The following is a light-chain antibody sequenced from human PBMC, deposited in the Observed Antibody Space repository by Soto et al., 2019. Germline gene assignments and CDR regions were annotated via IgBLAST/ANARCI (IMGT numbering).Light chain of an antibody. V-gene: IGKV1-5*03. J-gene: IGKJ1*01. CDR2: KAS. CDR3: QHYNSYSEA. CDR1: QTISSW. Sequence: DIQMTQSPSTLSGSVGDRVTITCRASQTISSWLAWYQQKPGKAPKHLIYKASTLKSGVPSRFSGSGSGTESTLTISSLQPDDFATYYCQHYNSYSEAFGQGTKVDIK.